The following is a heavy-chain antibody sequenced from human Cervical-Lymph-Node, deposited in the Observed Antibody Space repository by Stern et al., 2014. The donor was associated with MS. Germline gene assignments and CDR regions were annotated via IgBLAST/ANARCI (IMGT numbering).Heavy chain of an antibody. V-gene: IGHV5-51*01. Sequence: EVHLVESGAEVKKSGESLKISCKGSGYSFTTHWIAWVRQPPGKGLAWMGIVYPGDSYTTYSPSFQGQVTISADKSINTAYLHWSSLKASDTAMYYCARHPYSGDFSYGGGFDYWGQGTLVTVSS. CDR2: VYPGDSYT. J-gene: IGHJ4*02. D-gene: IGHD1-26*01. CDR1: GYSFTTHW. CDR3: ARHPYSGDFSYGGGFDY.